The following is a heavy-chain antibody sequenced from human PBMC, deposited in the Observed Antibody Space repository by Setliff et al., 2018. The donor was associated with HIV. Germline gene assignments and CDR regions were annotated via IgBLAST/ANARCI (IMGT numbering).Heavy chain of an antibody. CDR2: IKQDGSEK. J-gene: IGHJ4*02. CDR3: LRGGSFGDIPNC. Sequence: LRLSCAASGLIFSSYWMSWVRQAPGKGLEWVANIKQDGSEKYYVDSVKGRFTISRDNAKNSLYLQMNSLRAEDTAVYYCLRGGSFGDIPNCWGQGTLVTVSS. V-gene: IGHV3-7*01. D-gene: IGHD4-17*01. CDR1: GLIFSSYW.